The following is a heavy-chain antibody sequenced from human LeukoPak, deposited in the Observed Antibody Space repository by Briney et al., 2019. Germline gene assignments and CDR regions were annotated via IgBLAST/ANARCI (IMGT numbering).Heavy chain of an antibody. Sequence: PSETLSLTCTVSGGSISSYYWSWIRQPPGKGLEGIGYIYYSGSTNYNPSLKSRVTISVDTSKNQFSLKLSSVTAADTAVYYCARHPRYSSGWYGFDYWGQGTLVTVSS. CDR2: IYYSGST. V-gene: IGHV4-59*08. D-gene: IGHD6-19*01. CDR3: ARHPRYSSGWYGFDY. CDR1: GGSISSYY. J-gene: IGHJ4*02.